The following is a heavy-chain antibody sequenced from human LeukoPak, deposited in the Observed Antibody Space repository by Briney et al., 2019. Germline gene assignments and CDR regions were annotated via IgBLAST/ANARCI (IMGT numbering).Heavy chain of an antibody. CDR2: IIPILGIA. CDR3: ARARDHEFNDSSGYYEYYYYYYGMDV. Sequence: GGSLRLSCAASGFTFSSYAISWVRQAPGQGLEWMGRIIPILGIANYAQKFQGRVTITADKSTSTAYMELSSLRSEDTAVYYCARARDHEFNDSSGYYEYYYYYYGMDVWGQGTTVTVSS. V-gene: IGHV1-69*04. CDR1: GFTFSSYA. J-gene: IGHJ6*02. D-gene: IGHD3-22*01.